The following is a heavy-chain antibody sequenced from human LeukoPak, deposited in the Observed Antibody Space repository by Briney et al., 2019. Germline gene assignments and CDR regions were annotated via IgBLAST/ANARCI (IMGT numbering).Heavy chain of an antibody. V-gene: IGHV3-33*01. Sequence: GGSLRLSCAASGFTFSSYGMHWVRQAPSKGLGWVAVIWYDGSNKYYADSVKGRFTISRDNSKNTLYLQMNSLRAEDTAVYYCARVPPYSSGWYRFDYWGQGTLVTVSS. CDR2: IWYDGSNK. J-gene: IGHJ4*02. D-gene: IGHD6-19*01. CDR1: GFTFSSYG. CDR3: ARVPPYSSGWYRFDY.